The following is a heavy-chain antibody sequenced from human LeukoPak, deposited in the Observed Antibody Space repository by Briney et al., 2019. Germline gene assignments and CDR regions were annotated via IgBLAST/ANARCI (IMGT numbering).Heavy chain of an antibody. V-gene: IGHV4-39*07. D-gene: IGHD1-7*01. CDR3: ARGDNWNYVSWFDP. Sequence: SETLSLTCTVSGGSISGSSYYWGWIRQPPGKGLEWIGTFYYSGSTYYSPSLKSRVTISVDTSKNHFSLKLSSVTAADTAVYYCARGDNWNYVSWFDPWGQGTLVTVSS. J-gene: IGHJ5*02. CDR2: FYYSGST. CDR1: GGSISGSSYY.